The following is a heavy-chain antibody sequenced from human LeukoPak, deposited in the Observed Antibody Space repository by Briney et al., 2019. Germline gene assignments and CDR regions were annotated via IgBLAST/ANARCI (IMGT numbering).Heavy chain of an antibody. CDR3: ARDRYYDSSGYYYGMDV. D-gene: IGHD3-22*01. V-gene: IGHV3-30-3*01. J-gene: IGHJ6*02. CDR1: GFTFSSYA. Sequence: PGGSLRLSCAASGFTFSSYAMHWVRQAPGKGLEWVAVISYDGSNKYYADSVKGRFTISRDNSKNTLYLQMNSPRAEDTAVYYCARDRYYDSSGYYYGMDVWGQGTTVTVSS. CDR2: ISYDGSNK.